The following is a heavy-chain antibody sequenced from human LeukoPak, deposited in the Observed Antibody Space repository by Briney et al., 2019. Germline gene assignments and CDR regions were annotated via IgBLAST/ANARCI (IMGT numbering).Heavy chain of an antibody. D-gene: IGHD3-22*01. J-gene: IGHJ6*03. CDR3: ARGPRGYYDSSGYYPHYYYYYMDV. CDR1: GGTFSSYA. V-gene: IGHV1-69*05. Sequence: GASVKVSCKASGGTFSSYAISWVRQAPGRGLEWMGGIIPIFGTANYAQKFQGRVTITTAESTSTAYMELSSLRSEDTAVYYCARGPRGYYDSSGYYPHYYYYYMDVWGKGTTVTVSS. CDR2: IIPIFGTA.